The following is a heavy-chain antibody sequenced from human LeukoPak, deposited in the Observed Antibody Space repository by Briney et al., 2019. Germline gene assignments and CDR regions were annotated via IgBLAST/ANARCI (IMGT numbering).Heavy chain of an antibody. CDR3: ARSLYGSGSYYWNWFDP. Sequence: GESLKISCKGSGCSFTSYWIGWVRQMPGKGLEWMGIIYPGDSDTRYSPSFQGQVTISADKSISTAYLQWSSLKASDTAMYYCARSLYGSGSYYWNWFDPWGQGTLVTVSS. V-gene: IGHV5-51*01. CDR1: GCSFTSYW. D-gene: IGHD3-10*01. J-gene: IGHJ5*02. CDR2: IYPGDSDT.